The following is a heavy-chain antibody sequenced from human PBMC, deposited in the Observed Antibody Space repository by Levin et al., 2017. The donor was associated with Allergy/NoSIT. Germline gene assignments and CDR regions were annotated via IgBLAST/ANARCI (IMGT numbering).Heavy chain of an antibody. V-gene: IGHV4-59*12. D-gene: IGHD6-19*01. Sequence: SSETLSLTCTVSGGSISGYHWSWIRQPPGKGLEWIGYIHDSGSTNYNPSLNNRVTISLDTSENQFSLKLSSVTAADTAVYYCARNMGWYSHDYWGQGTLVSVSS. CDR2: IHDSGST. J-gene: IGHJ4*02. CDR3: ARNMGWYSHDY. CDR1: GGSISGYH.